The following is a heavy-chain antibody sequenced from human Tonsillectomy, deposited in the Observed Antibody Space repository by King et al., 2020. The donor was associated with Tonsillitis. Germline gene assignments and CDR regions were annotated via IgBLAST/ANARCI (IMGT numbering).Heavy chain of an antibody. CDR2: ISSSSSYI. CDR3: ARRIDYYDILPGYKLDYYYYYMDV. D-gene: IGHD3-9*01. CDR1: GFTFSSYS. V-gene: IGHV3-21*01. J-gene: IGHJ6*03. Sequence: VQLVESGGGLVKPGGSLRLSCAASGFTFSSYSMNWVRQAPGKGLEWVSSISSSSSYIYYADSVKGRFTISRDNAKNSLYLQMNSLRAEDTAVYYCARRIDYYDILPGYKLDYYYYYMDVWGKGTTVTVSS.